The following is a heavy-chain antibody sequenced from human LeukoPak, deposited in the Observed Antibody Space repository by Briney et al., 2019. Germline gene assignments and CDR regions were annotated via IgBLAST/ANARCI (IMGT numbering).Heavy chain of an antibody. CDR3: ATETIGRHYDY. V-gene: IGHV3-21*01. CDR2: IGPTVTDG. J-gene: IGHJ4*02. CDR1: GFTFSSCG. D-gene: IGHD1-14*01. Sequence: PGGSLRLSCAASGFTFSSCGFNWVRQAPGKGLEWVSSIGPTVTDGYYADSVRGRFTISRDNAKNSMYLQMDSLRDEDTAVYYCATETIGRHYDYWGQGTLLTVSS.